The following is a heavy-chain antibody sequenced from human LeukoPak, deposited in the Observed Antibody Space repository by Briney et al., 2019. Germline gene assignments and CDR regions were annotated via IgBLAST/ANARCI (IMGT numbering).Heavy chain of an antibody. Sequence: PGGSLRLSCAASGFTFSSYAMSWVRQAPGKGLEWVSAISGSGGSTYYADSVKGRFTISRDNSKNTLYLQMNSLRADDTAVYYCAKDYYDTSGYTSFDYWGQGTLVTVSS. D-gene: IGHD3-22*01. V-gene: IGHV3-23*01. CDR1: GFTFSSYA. CDR2: ISGSGGST. J-gene: IGHJ4*02. CDR3: AKDYYDTSGYTSFDY.